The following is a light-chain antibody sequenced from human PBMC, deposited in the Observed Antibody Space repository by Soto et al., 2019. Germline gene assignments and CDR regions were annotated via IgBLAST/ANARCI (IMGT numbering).Light chain of an antibody. J-gene: IGLJ1*01. CDR1: SSDVGGYNY. Sequence: PELTKPASVSGSPGQSITISCTGTSSDVGGYNYVSWYQHHPGKAPKLMIYDVSNRPSGVSNRFSGSKSGNTASLSISGLQPEDEADYYCSSYRTSNTRQIVCGTGTKVTVL. CDR3: SSYRTSNTRQIV. V-gene: IGLV2-14*03. CDR2: DVS.